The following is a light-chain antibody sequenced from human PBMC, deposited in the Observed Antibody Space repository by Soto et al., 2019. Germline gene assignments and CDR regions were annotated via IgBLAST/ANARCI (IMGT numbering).Light chain of an antibody. CDR1: QSVSSY. V-gene: IGKV3-20*01. J-gene: IGKJ1*01. Sequence: EIVLTQSPATLSLSPGERATLSCRASQSVSSYLAWYQQKPGQAPRLLIYDASRRAPGIPERFSGSGSGTDFTLTISRLEPEDFAVYYCQQYLTSPKTFGQGTKVEIK. CDR2: DAS. CDR3: QQYLTSPKT.